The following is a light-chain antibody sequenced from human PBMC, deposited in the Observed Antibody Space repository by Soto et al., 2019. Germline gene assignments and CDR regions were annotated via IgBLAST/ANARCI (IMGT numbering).Light chain of an antibody. CDR3: QQYGSSPLT. V-gene: IGKV3-20*01. Sequence: EIVLTQSPGTLSLSPGERATLSCRASQSVSGNYLVWYQQKPGQAPRLLIYGASYRATGIPDRLSGSGSGTDFTLTISRLEPEDFAVYYCQQYGSSPLTFGQGTKVDIK. CDR1: QSVSGNY. CDR2: GAS. J-gene: IGKJ1*01.